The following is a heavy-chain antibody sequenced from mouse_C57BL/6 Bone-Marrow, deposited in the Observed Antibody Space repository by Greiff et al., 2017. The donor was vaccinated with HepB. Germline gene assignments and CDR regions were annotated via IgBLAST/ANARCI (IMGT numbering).Heavy chain of an antibody. V-gene: IGHV1-55*01. J-gene: IGHJ2*01. Sequence: QVQLQQSGAELVKPGASVKMSCTASGYTFTSYWITWVKQRPGQGLEWIGDIYPGSGSTNYNEKFKSKATLTVNTSSSTAYMQLSSLTSEDCAVYYYAKDHAFDSWGQGTTLTVSS. CDR1: GYTFTSYW. CDR3: AKDHAFDS. CDR2: IYPGSGST.